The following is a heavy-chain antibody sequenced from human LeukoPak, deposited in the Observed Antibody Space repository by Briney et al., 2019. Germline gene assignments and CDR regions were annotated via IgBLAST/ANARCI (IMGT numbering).Heavy chain of an antibody. CDR2: IYYSGST. J-gene: IGHJ4*02. CDR1: GGSISSYY. Sequence: PSETLSLTCTVSGGSISSYYWSWIRQPPGKGLEWIGYIYYSGSTNYNPSLKSRVTISVDTSKNQFSLKLSSVTAADTAVYYCARAEGRLYGDPLDYWGQGTLVTVSS. D-gene: IGHD4-17*01. CDR3: ARAEGRLYGDPLDY. V-gene: IGHV4-59*01.